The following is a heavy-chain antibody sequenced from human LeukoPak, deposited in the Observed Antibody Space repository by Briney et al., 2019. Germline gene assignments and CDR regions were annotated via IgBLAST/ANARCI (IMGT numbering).Heavy chain of an antibody. V-gene: IGHV1-8*02. D-gene: IGHD3-10*01. CDR3: ARTGVIGFGELFLDAFDI. CDR2: MNPNSGNT. Sequence: GASVKVSCKASGYTFTGYYMHWVRQATGQGLEWMGWMNPNSGNTGYAQKFQGRVTMTRNTSISTAYMELSSLRSEDTAVYYCARTGVIGFGELFLDAFDIWGQGTMVTVSS. J-gene: IGHJ3*02. CDR1: GYTFTGYY.